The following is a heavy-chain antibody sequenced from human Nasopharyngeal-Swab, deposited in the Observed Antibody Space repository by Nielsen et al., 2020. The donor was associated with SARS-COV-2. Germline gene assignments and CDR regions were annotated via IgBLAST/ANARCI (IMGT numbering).Heavy chain of an antibody. CDR2: IKQDGSEK. J-gene: IGHJ5*02. D-gene: IGHD5-12*01. CDR1: GFTFSSYW. CDR3: ASTSGYGLNWFDP. Sequence: GGSLRLSCAASGFTFSSYWMSWVRQAPGKGLEWVANIKQDGSEKYYVDSVKGRLTISRDNAKNSLYLQMNSLRAEDTAVYYCASTSGYGLNWFDPWGQGTLVTVSS. V-gene: IGHV3-7*01.